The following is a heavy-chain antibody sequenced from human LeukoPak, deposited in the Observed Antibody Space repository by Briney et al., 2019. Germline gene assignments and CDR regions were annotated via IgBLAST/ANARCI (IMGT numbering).Heavy chain of an antibody. CDR3: AKDRSSDYDILTTYPAPFDS. CDR2: MSGSGSST. V-gene: IGHV3-23*01. CDR1: GFTFSIYA. J-gene: IGHJ4*02. Sequence: GGSLRLSCAASGFTFSIYAMSWVRQAPGKGLEWVSAMSGSGSSTYYADSVKGRFTISRDNSKNTLYLQMNSLRAEDTDVYYCAKDRSSDYDILTTYPAPFDSWGQGTLVTVSS. D-gene: IGHD3-9*01.